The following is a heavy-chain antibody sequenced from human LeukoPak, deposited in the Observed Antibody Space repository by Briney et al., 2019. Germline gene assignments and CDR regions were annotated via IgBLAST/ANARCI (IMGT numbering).Heavy chain of an antibody. Sequence: GESLRLSCGASGFTFSDYYMSWIRQAPGKGLEWVSYIHPSGDTIYYADSVKGRLTTSRDNTKNSLYLQMNSLRAEETAVYYCARGHWGLDCWGQGVLVTVSS. V-gene: IGHV3-11*01. CDR2: IHPSGDTI. CDR1: GFTFSDYY. CDR3: ARGHWGLDC. D-gene: IGHD3-16*01. J-gene: IGHJ4*02.